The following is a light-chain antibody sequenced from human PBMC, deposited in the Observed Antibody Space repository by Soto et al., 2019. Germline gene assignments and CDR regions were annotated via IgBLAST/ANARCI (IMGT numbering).Light chain of an antibody. Sequence: EIVLTQSPATLSLSPGERATLSCRASQSVSSYLAWYQQKPGQAPRLLIHDASNRATSFPARFSGSGSETDFTLTISSLEPEDFAVNYCQQRSNWPSLTFGGGTKVEIK. CDR2: DAS. J-gene: IGKJ4*01. CDR3: QQRSNWPSLT. V-gene: IGKV3-11*01. CDR1: QSVSSY.